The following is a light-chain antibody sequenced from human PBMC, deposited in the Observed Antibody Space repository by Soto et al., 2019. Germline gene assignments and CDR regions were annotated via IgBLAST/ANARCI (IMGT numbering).Light chain of an antibody. V-gene: IGLV2-11*01. Sequence: QSALTQPRSVSGSPGQSVTISCTGTSSDVGTYDFVSWYQQHPGKAPRLMIFDVSERPSGVPDRFSGSKSGNTASLTISGPQAEDEDDYYCCLYAVTFYVFGTGTKVTVL. J-gene: IGLJ1*01. CDR1: SSDVGTYDF. CDR3: CLYAVTFYV. CDR2: DVS.